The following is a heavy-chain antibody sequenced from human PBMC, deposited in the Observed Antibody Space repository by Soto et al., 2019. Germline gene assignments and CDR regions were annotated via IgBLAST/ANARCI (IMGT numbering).Heavy chain of an antibody. Sequence: SETLSLTCTVSGGSISSYYWSWIRQPPGKGLEWIGYIYYSGSTNYNPSLKSRVTISVDTSKNQFSLKLSSVTAADTAVYYCARAGYGSGSYWADASDIWGQGTMVTVS. J-gene: IGHJ3*02. CDR1: GGSISSYY. V-gene: IGHV4-59*01. CDR2: IYYSGST. D-gene: IGHD3-10*01. CDR3: ARAGYGSGSYWADASDI.